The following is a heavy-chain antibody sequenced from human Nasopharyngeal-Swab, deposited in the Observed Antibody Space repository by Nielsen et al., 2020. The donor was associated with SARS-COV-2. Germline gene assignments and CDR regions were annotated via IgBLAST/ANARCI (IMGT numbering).Heavy chain of an antibody. J-gene: IGHJ6*03. D-gene: IGHD6-13*01. CDR2: INHSGST. CDR3: ARERQLSQYYYYYYYMDV. Sequence: GSLRLSYAVYGGSFSGYYWSWIRQPPGKGLEWIGEINHSGSTNYNPSLKSRVTISVDTSKNQFSLKLSSVTAADTAVYYCARERQLSQYYYYYYYMDVWGKGTTVTVSS. CDR1: GGSFSGYY. V-gene: IGHV4-34*01.